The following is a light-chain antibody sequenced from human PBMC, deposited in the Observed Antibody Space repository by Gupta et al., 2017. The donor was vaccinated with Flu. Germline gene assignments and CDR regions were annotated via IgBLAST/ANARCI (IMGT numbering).Light chain of an antibody. CDR1: QTVSST. CDR2: GAL. J-gene: IGKJ1*01. V-gene: IGKV3-15*01. CDR3: QQDTNWRT. Sequence: EIVMTQSPATLSVSPGERATLSCRASQTVSSTLDWYYLKPGKAPRLPIYGALARANGIPDRFSCRGPGTEFTLTISSSQSENFAAYICQQDTNWRTFGQGTKVEIK.